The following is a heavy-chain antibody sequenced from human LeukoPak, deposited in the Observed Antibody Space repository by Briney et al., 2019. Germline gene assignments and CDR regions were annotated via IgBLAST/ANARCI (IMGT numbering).Heavy chain of an antibody. D-gene: IGHD3-22*01. CDR2: MSSSSSYI. Sequence: PGGSLRLSCAASGFTFRSYSMNWVRQAPGKGLEWVSSMSSSSSYIYYADSVKGRFTISRDNAKNSLYLQMNSLRTEDTAVYYCARAVAYYYDSSGYYHDYWGQGTPVTVSS. CDR3: ARAVAYYYDSSGYYHDY. J-gene: IGHJ4*02. V-gene: IGHV3-21*01. CDR1: GFTFRSYS.